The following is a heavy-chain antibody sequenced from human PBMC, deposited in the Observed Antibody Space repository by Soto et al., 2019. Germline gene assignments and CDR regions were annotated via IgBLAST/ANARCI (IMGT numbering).Heavy chain of an antibody. Sequence: QITLKESGPTLVKPTQTLTLTCAFSGFSLTTNGVGVAWIRQPPGKALEWVALIYWNDDKRYSPSLKSRLTITKDTPKNQVVLTMTNMDPVDTATYYCAHTLSSADYDSWYFDLWGRGALVTVSS. D-gene: IGHD4-17*01. CDR1: GFSLTTNGVG. V-gene: IGHV2-5*01. J-gene: IGHJ2*01. CDR3: AHTLSSADYDSWYFDL. CDR2: IYWNDDK.